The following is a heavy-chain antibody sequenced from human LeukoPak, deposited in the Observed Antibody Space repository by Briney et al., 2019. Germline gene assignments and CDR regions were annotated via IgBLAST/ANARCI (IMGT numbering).Heavy chain of an antibody. CDR1: GFTFSSYG. D-gene: IGHD3-22*01. V-gene: IGHV3-33*01. CDR2: IWYDGSNK. CDR3: ARDGDYYDSSGYYFWYFDY. J-gene: IGHJ4*02. Sequence: GRSLRLSCAASGFTFSSYGMHWVRQAPGKGLEWVAVIWYDGSNKYYADSVKGRFTISRDNSKNTLYLQMNSLGAEDTAVYYCARDGDYYDSSGYYFWYFDYWGQGTLVTVSS.